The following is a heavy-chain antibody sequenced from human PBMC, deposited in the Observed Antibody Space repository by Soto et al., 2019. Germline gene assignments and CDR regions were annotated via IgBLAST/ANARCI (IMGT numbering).Heavy chain of an antibody. Sequence: EVQLVESGGGLVQPGGSLRLSCAASGFTFSGSWMHWVRQAPGKGLVWVSRINGDGSGTSYADFVKGRFTISRDDAKNTLFLPMNGRRAEDTAVYYCARGIFGSGTANDYWGQGTLVTVSS. CDR3: ARGIFGSGTANDY. D-gene: IGHD3-10*01. J-gene: IGHJ4*02. V-gene: IGHV3-74*01. CDR2: INGDGSGT. CDR1: GFTFSGSW.